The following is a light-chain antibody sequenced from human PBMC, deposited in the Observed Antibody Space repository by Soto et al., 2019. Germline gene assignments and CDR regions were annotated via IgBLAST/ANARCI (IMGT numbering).Light chain of an antibody. V-gene: IGKV1-39*01. CDR2: AAS. CDR3: QQANSFPWT. J-gene: IGKJ1*01. CDR1: QSISSY. Sequence: DIPMTQSPASLSASVGDRVTITCRASQSISSYLNWCQQKQGKAPKLVIYAASSLQSGVPSRFSGSGSGTEFTVTISSLQPEDFETDYCQQANSFPWTFGQGTKV.